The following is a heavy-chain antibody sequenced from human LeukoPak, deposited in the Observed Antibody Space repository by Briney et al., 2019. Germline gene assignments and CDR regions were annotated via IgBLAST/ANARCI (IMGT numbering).Heavy chain of an antibody. D-gene: IGHD3-16*02. J-gene: IGHJ4*02. Sequence: GGSLRLSCAASGFTFSSYAMHWVRHAPGKGLEWVAVISYDGSNKYYADSVKGRFTISRDNSKNTLYLQMNSLRAEDTAVYYCARDHFDYVWGSYRYLNYYFDYWGQGTLVTVSS. V-gene: IGHV3-30-3*01. CDR3: ARDHFDYVWGSYRYLNYYFDY. CDR1: GFTFSSYA. CDR2: ISYDGSNK.